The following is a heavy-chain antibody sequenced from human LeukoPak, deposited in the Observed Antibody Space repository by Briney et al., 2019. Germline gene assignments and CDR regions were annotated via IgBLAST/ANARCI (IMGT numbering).Heavy chain of an antibody. J-gene: IGHJ4*02. V-gene: IGHV1-46*01. CDR3: ARTRGYSYGGPMD. CDR2: INPSGHIT. CDR1: GFTFTGYY. Sequence: ASVKVSCKASGFTFTGYYMHWVRQAPGQGLEWMGIINPSGHITNYAQKFQGRLTVTRDTPTSTVYMELSSLRSDDTAVYYCARTRGYSYGGPMDWGQGTLVTVSS. D-gene: IGHD5-18*01.